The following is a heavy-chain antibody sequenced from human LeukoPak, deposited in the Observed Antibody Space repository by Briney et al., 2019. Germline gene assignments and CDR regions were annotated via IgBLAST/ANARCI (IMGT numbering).Heavy chain of an antibody. J-gene: IGHJ4*02. CDR2: INHSGST. CDR1: GGSFSGYY. V-gene: IGHV4-34*01. D-gene: IGHD2/OR15-2a*01. CDR3: ARNFQYFDLPDY. Sequence: PSETLSLTCAVYGGSFSGYYWSWTRRPPGKGLEWIGEINHSGSTYYNPSLKSRVTISVDTSKNQFSLKLISVTAADTAVYYCARNFQYFDLPDYWGQGTLVTVSS.